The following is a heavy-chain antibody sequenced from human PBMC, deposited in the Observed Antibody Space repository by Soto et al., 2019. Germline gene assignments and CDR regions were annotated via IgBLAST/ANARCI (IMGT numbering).Heavy chain of an antibody. CDR1: GGSIRSYY. Sequence: SETLSLTCTGSGGSIRSYYWSWIRQPPGKGLEWIGYVYYSGSTKYNPSLKSRVTISVDSSKNQFSLKLDSVTAADTAVYYCARLGGYYQAFDHWGQGTLVTVHS. V-gene: IGHV4-59*08. CDR3: ARLGGYYQAFDH. D-gene: IGHD3-3*01. J-gene: IGHJ4*02. CDR2: VYYSGST.